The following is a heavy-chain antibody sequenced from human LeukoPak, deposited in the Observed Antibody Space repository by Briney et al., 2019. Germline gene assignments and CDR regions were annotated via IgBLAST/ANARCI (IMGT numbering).Heavy chain of an antibody. Sequence: ASVKVSCKASGYSFTSYYMHWVRQAPGQGLEWMGIINPSGGSTSYAQKFQGRVTMTRDMSTSTVYMEVSSLRSEDTAVYYCARFGTHYYDILTGYFTEEDYWGQGTLVTVSS. V-gene: IGHV1-46*01. CDR3: ARFGTHYYDILTGYFTEEDY. CDR2: INPSGGST. J-gene: IGHJ4*02. CDR1: GYSFTSYY. D-gene: IGHD3-9*01.